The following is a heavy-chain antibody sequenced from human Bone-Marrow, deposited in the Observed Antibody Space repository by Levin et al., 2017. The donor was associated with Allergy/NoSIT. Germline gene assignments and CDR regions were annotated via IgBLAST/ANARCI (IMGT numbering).Heavy chain of an antibody. V-gene: IGHV4-34*01. CDR2: INHSGST. D-gene: IGHD6-13*01. J-gene: IGHJ3*01. CDR3: ARVSVAAAFD. CDR1: GGSFSGYY. Sequence: PSETLSLTCAVYGGSFSGYYWSWIRQPPGKGLEWIGEINHSGSTNSNPSLKSRVTISVDTSKNQFSLKLSSVTAADTAVYYCARVSVAAAFDWGLGTMVTVSS.